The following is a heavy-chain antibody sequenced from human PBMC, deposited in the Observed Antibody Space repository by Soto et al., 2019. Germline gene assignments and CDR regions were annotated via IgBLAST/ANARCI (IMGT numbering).Heavy chain of an antibody. CDR3: ANIPYSWNGADAFDI. Sequence: QVQLVESGGGVVQPGRSLRLSCAASGFTLSSYGMHWVRQAPGKGLEWVAVISYDGSNKYYADSVKDRFTISRDNSKNTLYLQMNSLRAADTAVYYCANIPYSWNGADAFDIWGQGTLVTVSS. J-gene: IGHJ3*02. CDR1: GFTLSSYG. V-gene: IGHV3-30*18. CDR2: ISYDGSNK. D-gene: IGHD1-1*01.